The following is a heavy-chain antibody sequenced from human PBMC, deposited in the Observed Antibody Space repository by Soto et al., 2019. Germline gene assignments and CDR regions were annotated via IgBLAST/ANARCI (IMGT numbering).Heavy chain of an antibody. D-gene: IGHD3-22*01. CDR3: AKDWYYDSSGYPDY. CDR2: ISWDGGST. V-gene: IGHV3-43*01. CDR1: GFTFDDYT. J-gene: IGHJ4*02. Sequence: GGSLRLSCAASGFTFDDYTMHWVRQAPGKGLEWVSLISWDGGSTYYADSVKGRFTISRDNSKNSLYLQMNSLRTEDTALYYCAKDWYYDSSGYPDYWGQGTLVTVSS.